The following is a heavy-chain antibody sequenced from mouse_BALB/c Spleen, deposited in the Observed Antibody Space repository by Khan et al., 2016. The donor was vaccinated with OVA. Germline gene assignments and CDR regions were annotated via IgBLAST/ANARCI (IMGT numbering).Heavy chain of an antibody. J-gene: IGHJ4*01. CDR2: IWSDGTT. V-gene: IGHV2-6-1*01. CDR1: GFSLTNYG. D-gene: IGHD2-10*01. Sequence: QVQLKESGPGLVAPSQSLSITCTISGFSLTNYGVHWVRQPPGKGLEWLVVIWSDGTTTYDSALKSRLTISKDNSKSQVFLKMDSLQTDDTAMYYCARQPYFHYYVMDYWGLGTSVTVSS. CDR3: ARQPYFHYYVMDY.